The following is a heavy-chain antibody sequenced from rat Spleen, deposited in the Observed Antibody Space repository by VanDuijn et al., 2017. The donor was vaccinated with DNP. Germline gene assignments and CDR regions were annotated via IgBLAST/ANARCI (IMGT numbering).Heavy chain of an antibody. D-gene: IGHD1-1*01. Sequence: EVQLVESGGDLVQPGRSLKLSCVASGFTFSNYDMAWVRQAPTKGLEWVASISPSGGSSYFRDSVKGRFTVSRDNAKSSLYLQMDSLRSEDTATYYCARHHYSGFDYWGQGVMVTVSS. CDR1: GFTFSNYD. CDR2: ISPSGGSS. CDR3: ARHHYSGFDY. V-gene: IGHV5-25*01. J-gene: IGHJ2*01.